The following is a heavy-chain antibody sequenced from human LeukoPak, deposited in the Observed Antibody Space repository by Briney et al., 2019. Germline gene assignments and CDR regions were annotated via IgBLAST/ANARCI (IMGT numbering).Heavy chain of an antibody. CDR2: IYYSGRT. V-gene: IGHV4-39*01. CDR3: AASPAIFSPDSRNY. Sequence: SETLSLTCSVSGGSVSSSSYYWGWVRQPPGKGLEWIGTIYYSGRTYYKSSLKSRVTISVDTSKNQFSLKLSSVTAADTAVFYGAASPAIFSPDSRNYWGQGTLVTVSS. CDR1: GGSVSSSSYY. D-gene: IGHD3-3*02. J-gene: IGHJ4*02.